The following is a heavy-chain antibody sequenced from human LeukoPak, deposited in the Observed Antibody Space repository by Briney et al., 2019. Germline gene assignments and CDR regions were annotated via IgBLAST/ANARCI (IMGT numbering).Heavy chain of an antibody. CDR3: TTDPSSPHC. CDR1: GFGLSTDW. V-gene: IGHV3-15*01. Sequence: GGSLRLSCEATGFGLSTDWMSWVRQAPGKGREWGGRIKRKTDGGTTDYAAPVKGRFTISRDDSKNTLYLQMNSLKTEDTAVYYCTTDPSSPHCWGQGTLVTVSS. J-gene: IGHJ4*02. CDR2: IKRKTDGGTT.